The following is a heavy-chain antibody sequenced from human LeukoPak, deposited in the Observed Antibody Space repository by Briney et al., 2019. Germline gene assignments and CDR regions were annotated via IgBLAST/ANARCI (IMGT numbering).Heavy chain of an antibody. V-gene: IGHV3-53*01. J-gene: IGHJ5*02. CDR1: GFTVSSNY. Sequence: GGSLRLSCAASGFTVSSNYMSWVRQAPGKGLEWVSVIYSGGSTYYADSVKGRFTISRDNSKNTLYLQMNSLRAEDTAVYYCARGSAGDWFGPWGQGTLVTVSS. CDR3: ARGSAGDWFGP. CDR2: IYSGGST. D-gene: IGHD3-10*01.